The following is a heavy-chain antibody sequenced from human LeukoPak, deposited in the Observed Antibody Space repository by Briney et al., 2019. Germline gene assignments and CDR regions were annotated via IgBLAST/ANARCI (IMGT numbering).Heavy chain of an antibody. D-gene: IGHD3-22*01. Sequence: ASVKVSCKASGYTFTGYYMHWVRQAPGQGLEWMGWINPNNGGTSYAQNFQDRVTMTRDTSINTAYMELSRLRSDDTAVYYCARDQNYYDSSGYFGIDYWGQGTLVTVSS. V-gene: IGHV1-2*02. CDR3: ARDQNYYDSSGYFGIDY. CDR2: INPNNGGT. J-gene: IGHJ4*02. CDR1: GYTFTGYY.